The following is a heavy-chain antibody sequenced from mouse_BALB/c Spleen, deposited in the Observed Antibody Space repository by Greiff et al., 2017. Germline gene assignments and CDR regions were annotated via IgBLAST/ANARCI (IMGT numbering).Heavy chain of an antibody. V-gene: IGHV1-5*01. CDR1: GYSFTSYW. J-gene: IGHJ4*01. D-gene: IGHD1-1*01. CDR3: TRSYYGRRYFYAMEY. CDR2: IYPGNSDT. Sequence: VQLQQSGTVLARPGASVKMSCKASGYSFTSYWMHWVKQRPGQGLEWIGAIYPGNSDTSYNQKFKGKAKLTAVTSASTAYMELSSLTNEDSAVYYCTRSYYGRRYFYAMEYWGQGTSVTVSS.